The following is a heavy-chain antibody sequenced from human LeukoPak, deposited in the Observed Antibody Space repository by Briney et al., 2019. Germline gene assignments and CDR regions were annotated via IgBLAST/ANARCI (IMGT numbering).Heavy chain of an antibody. Sequence: SVKVSCKASGYTFTSYYMHWVRQAPGQGLEWMGRIIPILGIANYAQKFQGRVTITADKSTSTAYMELSSLRSEDTAVYYCARDLSDFWSGSYYYYDMDVWGQGTTVTVSS. CDR2: IIPILGIA. D-gene: IGHD3-3*01. J-gene: IGHJ6*02. CDR1: GYTFTSYY. V-gene: IGHV1-69*04. CDR3: ARDLSDFWSGSYYYYDMDV.